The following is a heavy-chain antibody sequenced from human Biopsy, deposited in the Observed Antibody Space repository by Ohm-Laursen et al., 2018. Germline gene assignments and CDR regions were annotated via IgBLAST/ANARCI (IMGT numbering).Heavy chain of an antibody. V-gene: IGHV4-59*12. CDR2: IFYSGST. J-gene: IGHJ5*02. CDR1: GGSISSYY. Sequence: TLSLTCNVSGGSISSYYWSWIRQSPGKGLEWIGFIFYSGSTYYNPSLKSRTTISVDSSKNQFSLRLRSVTAADTAVYYCARDRGRRGWFDPWGQGTLVTVSS. CDR3: ARDRGRRGWFDP. D-gene: IGHD1-14*01.